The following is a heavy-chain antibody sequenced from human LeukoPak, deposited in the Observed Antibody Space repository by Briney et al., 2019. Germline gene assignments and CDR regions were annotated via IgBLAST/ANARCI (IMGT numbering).Heavy chain of an antibody. J-gene: IGHJ2*01. V-gene: IGHV3-23*01. Sequence: GGSLRLSCAASGFTFSSYAMSWVRQAPGKGLEWVSAISGSGGSTYYADSVKGRFTISGDNSKNTLYLQVNSLRAEDTAVYYCAKGQNYDFWSGYPTRYWYFDLWGRGTLVTVSS. D-gene: IGHD3-3*01. CDR1: GFTFSSYA. CDR3: AKGQNYDFWSGYPTRYWYFDL. CDR2: ISGSGGST.